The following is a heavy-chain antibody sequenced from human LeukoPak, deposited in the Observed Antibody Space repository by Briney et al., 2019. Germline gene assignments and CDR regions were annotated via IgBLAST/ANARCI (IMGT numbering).Heavy chain of an antibody. CDR2: VFHSGST. D-gene: IGHD3-10*01. Sequence: NPSGTLSLTCVVSGDSISSSNWWSWVRQPPGKGLEWIGEVFHSGSTNYNLSLKSRVTISVDKSKNQFFLKLSSVTAADTAVYYCAREGSGTLFDYWGQGTLVTVSS. J-gene: IGHJ4*02. CDR3: AREGSGTLFDY. V-gene: IGHV4-4*02. CDR1: GDSISSSNW.